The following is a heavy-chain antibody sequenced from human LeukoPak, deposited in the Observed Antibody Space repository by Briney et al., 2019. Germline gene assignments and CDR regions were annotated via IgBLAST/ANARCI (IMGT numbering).Heavy chain of an antibody. CDR1: GFXFSSYA. CDR2: ISYDGSNK. D-gene: IGHD1-26*01. Sequence: GGSLRLSCAASGFXFSSYAMHWVRQAPGKGLEWVAVISYDGSNKYYADSVKGRFTISRDNSKNTLYLQMNSLRAEDTAVYYCARDRIVGAPSWFDPWGQGTLVTVSS. J-gene: IGHJ5*02. CDR3: ARDRIVGAPSWFDP. V-gene: IGHV3-30-3*01.